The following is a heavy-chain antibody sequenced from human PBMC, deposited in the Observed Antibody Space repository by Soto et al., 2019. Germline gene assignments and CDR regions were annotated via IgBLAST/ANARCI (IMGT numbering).Heavy chain of an antibody. Sequence: QVQLVESGGGVVQPGRSLRLSCAASGFTFSSCGMHWVRQAPGKGLEWVAVISYDGSNKYYADSVKGRFTISRDNSKNTLYLQMNSLRAEDTAVYYCAKGGGERSLDYWGQGTLVTVSS. J-gene: IGHJ4*02. V-gene: IGHV3-30*18. CDR1: GFTFSSCG. CDR2: ISYDGSNK. D-gene: IGHD3-16*01. CDR3: AKGGGERSLDY.